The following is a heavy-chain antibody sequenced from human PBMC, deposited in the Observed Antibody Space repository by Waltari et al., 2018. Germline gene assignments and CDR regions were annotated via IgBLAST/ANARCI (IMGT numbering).Heavy chain of an antibody. J-gene: IGHJ3*01. CDR1: GYSLTALS. D-gene: IGHD7-27*01. Sequence: QVQLVQSGAEVKKPGASVKVSCKVSGYSLTALSMPWVRQAPGKGLEWMGGFDPKEAETIYAQNCQGRVAMTEDTSTDTAYIDLTSLTSEDTAIYYCTTFNWGHDAFDLWGQGTLVTVSS. CDR3: TTFNWGHDAFDL. V-gene: IGHV1-24*01. CDR2: FDPKEAET.